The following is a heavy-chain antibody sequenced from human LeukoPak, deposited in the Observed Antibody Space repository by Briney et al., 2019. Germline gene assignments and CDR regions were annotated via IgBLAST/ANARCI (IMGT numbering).Heavy chain of an antibody. CDR1: GYTFTSYG. V-gene: IGHV1-8*03. J-gene: IGHJ4*02. Sequence: ASVRVSCKASGYTFTSYGISWVRRAPGQGLEWMGWMNPNSGNTGYAQKFQGRVTFSTNTSISTAYMELSSLRSEDTAVYYCARVEVTGGYDFWSGYYSPQRRRLFDYWGQGTLVTVSS. D-gene: IGHD3-3*01. CDR2: MNPNSGNT. CDR3: ARVEVTGGYDFWSGYYSPQRRRLFDY.